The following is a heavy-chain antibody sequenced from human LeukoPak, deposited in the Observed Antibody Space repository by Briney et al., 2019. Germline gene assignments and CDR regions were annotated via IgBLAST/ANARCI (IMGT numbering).Heavy chain of an antibody. CDR3: ARDPGIGYCSGGSCYSSLNNWFDP. D-gene: IGHD2-15*01. CDR2: IYTSGST. CDR1: GGSISSYY. Sequence: SETLSLTCTVSGGSISSYYWSWIRQPAGKGLEWIGRIYTSGSTNYNPSLKSRVTMSVDTSKNQFSLKLSSVTAADTAVYYCARDPGIGYCSGGSCYSSLNNWFDPWGQRTLVTVSS. J-gene: IGHJ5*02. V-gene: IGHV4-4*07.